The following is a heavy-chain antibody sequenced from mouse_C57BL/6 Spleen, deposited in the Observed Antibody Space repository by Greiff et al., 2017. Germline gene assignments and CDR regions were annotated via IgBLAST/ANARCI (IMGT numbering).Heavy chain of an antibody. D-gene: IGHD2-4*01. Sequence: QVQLKQPGAELVRPGSSVKLSCKASGYTFTSYWMHWVKQRPIQGLEWIGNIDPSDSETHYNQKFKDKATLTVDKSSSTAYMQLSSLTSEDSAVYYCSGGQLRLGAWFAYWGQGTLVTVSA. V-gene: IGHV1-52*01. CDR3: SGGQLRLGAWFAY. J-gene: IGHJ3*01. CDR2: IDPSDSET. CDR1: GYTFTSYW.